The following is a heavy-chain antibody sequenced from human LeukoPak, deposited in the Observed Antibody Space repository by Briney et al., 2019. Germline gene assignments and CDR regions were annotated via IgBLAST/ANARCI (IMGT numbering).Heavy chain of an antibody. CDR1: GYTFTIYG. D-gene: IGHD1-7*01. CDR2: IIPIFGTA. V-gene: IGHV1-69*05. Sequence: ASVRVSCTASGYTFTIYGISWVRQAPGQGLEWMGGIIPIFGTANYAQKFQGRVTITTDESTSTAYMELSSLRSEDTAVYYCARDPVLNWNYGGPFDPWGQGTLVTVSS. CDR3: ARDPVLNWNYGGPFDP. J-gene: IGHJ5*02.